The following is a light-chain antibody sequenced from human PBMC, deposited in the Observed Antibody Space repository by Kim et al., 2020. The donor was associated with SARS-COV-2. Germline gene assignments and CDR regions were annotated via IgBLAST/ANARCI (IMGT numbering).Light chain of an antibody. CDR3: QEYNNDKT. V-gene: IGKV3-15*01. CDR2: GAS. J-gene: IGKJ4*01. Sequence: LSVSPGERATLSCRASQSVSSKLAWYQQKPGQAPRLLIYGASTRATGIPARFSDSGSGTEFTLTISSLQSEDFAVYYCQEYNNDKTFGGGTKVEI. CDR1: QSVSSK.